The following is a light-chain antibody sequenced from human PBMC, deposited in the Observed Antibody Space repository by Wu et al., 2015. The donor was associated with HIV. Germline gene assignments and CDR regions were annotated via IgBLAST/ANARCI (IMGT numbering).Light chain of an antibody. V-gene: IGKV3-20*01. J-gene: IGKJ2*03. CDR2: GTS. CDR1: HGISSSQ. Sequence: IVLTQSPDTLSLSPGERATLSCRASHGISSSQLAWHQHKPGQAPRLLIYGTSSRATGIPERFSGSGSGTDFTLTISRLEPEDFAVYYCQQYGSSPYSFGQGTKLEIK. CDR3: QQYGSSPYS.